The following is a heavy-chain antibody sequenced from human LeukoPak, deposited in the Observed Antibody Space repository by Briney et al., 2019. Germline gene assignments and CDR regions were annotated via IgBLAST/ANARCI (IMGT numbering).Heavy chain of an antibody. CDR1: GFTFNTHG. D-gene: IGHD3-3*01. CDR3: AKDTAVQFLEPAF. J-gene: IGHJ4*02. Sequence: GGSLRLSCAASGFTFNTHGMHWVRQAPGKGLEWVAAIWFDGGVKHYSDAVKGRFTISRDNSLNTLYLQMNSLRVEDTAIYYCAKDTAVQFLEPAFWGQGTLVTVSS. V-gene: IGHV3-33*06. CDR2: IWFDGGVK.